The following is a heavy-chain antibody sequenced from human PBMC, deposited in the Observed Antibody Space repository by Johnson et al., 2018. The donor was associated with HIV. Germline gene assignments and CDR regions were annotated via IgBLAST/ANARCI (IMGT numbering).Heavy chain of an antibody. CDR1: GFTFDDYG. CDR3: AKDQLRGSGWFDAFDI. D-gene: IGHD6-19*01. CDR2: INWNGGST. V-gene: IGHV3-23*04. J-gene: IGHJ3*02. Sequence: VQLVESGGGLIQPGGSLRLSCAASGFTFDDYGMSWVRQGPGKGLEWVSGINWNGGSTYYADSVKGRFTISRDNSKNTLYLQMNSLRAEDTAVYYCAKDQLRGSGWFDAFDIWGQGTMVTVSS.